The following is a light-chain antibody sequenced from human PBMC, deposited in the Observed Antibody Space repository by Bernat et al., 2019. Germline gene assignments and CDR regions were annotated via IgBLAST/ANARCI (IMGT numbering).Light chain of an antibody. CDR2: DAS. CDR1: QDISNY. CDR3: QQYDNLPFT. J-gene: IGKJ4*01. V-gene: IGKV1-33*01. Sequence: DIQMTQSPSSLSASVGDRVTITCRASQDISNYLNWYQQKPGKAPKLLIYDASYLETGVPSRFSGSASRTLFTFTITSLQPADIGTYYCQQYDNLPFTFGGGTNVEIK.